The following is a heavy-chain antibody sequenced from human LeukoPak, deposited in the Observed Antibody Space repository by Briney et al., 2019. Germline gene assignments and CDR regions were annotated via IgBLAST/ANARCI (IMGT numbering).Heavy chain of an antibody. J-gene: IGHJ4*02. V-gene: IGHV4-59*01. CDR2: IHYSGST. CDR1: GGSFSGYY. CDR3: ARGRATMPYDY. Sequence: SETLSLTCAVYGGSFSGYYWTWIRQPPGKGLEWIGYIHYSGSTNYNPSLKSRVTISVDTSKNQFSLKLSSVTAADTAVYYCARGRATMPYDYWGQGTLVTVSS. D-gene: IGHD5-24*01.